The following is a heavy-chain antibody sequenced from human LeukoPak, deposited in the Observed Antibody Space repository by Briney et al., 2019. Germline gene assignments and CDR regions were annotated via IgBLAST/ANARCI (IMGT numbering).Heavy chain of an antibody. CDR1: GFTFSSYA. D-gene: IGHD3-22*01. V-gene: IGHV3-30-3*01. CDR3: AKDLDSSGYFVDY. J-gene: IGHJ4*02. CDR2: ISYDGSNK. Sequence: GGSLRLSCAASGFTFSSYAMHWVRQAPGKGLEWVAVISYDGSNKYYADSVKGRFTISRDNSKNTLYLQMNSLRAEDTAVYYCAKDLDSSGYFVDYWGQGTLVTVSS.